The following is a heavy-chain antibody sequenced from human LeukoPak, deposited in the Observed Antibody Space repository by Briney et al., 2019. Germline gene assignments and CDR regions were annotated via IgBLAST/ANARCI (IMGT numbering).Heavy chain of an antibody. CDR3: ARGYCSGGSCYYWFDP. CDR2: INPNSGGT. CDR1: GYTFTGYY. D-gene: IGHD2-15*01. V-gene: IGHV1-2*04. J-gene: IGHJ5*02. Sequence: GASVKVSCKASGYTFTGYYMHWVRQAPGQGLEWMGWINPNSGGTNYAQKFQGWVTMTRDTSISTACMELSRLRSDDTAVYYCARGYCSGGSCYYWFDPWGQGTLVTVSS.